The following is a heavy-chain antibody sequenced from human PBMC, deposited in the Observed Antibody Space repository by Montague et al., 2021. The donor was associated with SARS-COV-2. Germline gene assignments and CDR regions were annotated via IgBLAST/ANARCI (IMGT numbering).Heavy chain of an antibody. Sequence: SETLSLTCAVYGGSFSGYYWSWIRQPPGKGLEWIGEINHSGSTNYNPSLKSRVTISVDTSKNQFSLKLSSVTAADTAVYYGARGLVLLWFVERSNWFDPWGQGTLVTVSS. CDR3: ARGLVLLWFVERSNWFDP. V-gene: IGHV4-34*01. CDR2: INHSGST. D-gene: IGHD3-10*01. J-gene: IGHJ5*02. CDR1: GGSFSGYY.